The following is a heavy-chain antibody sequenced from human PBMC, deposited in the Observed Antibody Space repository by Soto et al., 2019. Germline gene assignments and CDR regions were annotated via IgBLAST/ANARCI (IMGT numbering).Heavy chain of an antibody. Sequence: QVQLVQSGAEVKKPGASVKVSCTFTSYDINWVRQATGQGLEWMAWMNPNSGNTRYAQKFQGRVTMTRNTSNFTAYMELSSLRSEDTAVYYCARGPGSSDWRFSYYYMDVWGQGTTVTAS. CDR1: FTSYD. CDR3: ARGPGSSDWRFSYYYMDV. CDR2: MNPNSGNT. V-gene: IGHV1-8*01. J-gene: IGHJ6*02. D-gene: IGHD6-19*01.